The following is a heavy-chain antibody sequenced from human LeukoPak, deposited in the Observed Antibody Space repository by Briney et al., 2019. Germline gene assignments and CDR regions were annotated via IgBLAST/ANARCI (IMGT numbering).Heavy chain of an antibody. CDR3: ARGRTSGWNEAPDY. CDR1: GGSISSSSYY. V-gene: IGHV4-39*01. D-gene: IGHD6-19*01. Sequence: PSETLSLTCTVSGGSISSSSYYWGWIRQPPGKGLEWIGSIYFSANTYYNPSLKSRVTISVDASKNQLSLKLRSVTAADTAVYYCARGRTSGWNEAPDYWGQGILVTVSS. J-gene: IGHJ4*02. CDR2: IYFSANT.